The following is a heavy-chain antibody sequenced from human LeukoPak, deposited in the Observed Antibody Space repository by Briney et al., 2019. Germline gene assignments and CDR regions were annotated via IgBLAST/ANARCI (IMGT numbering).Heavy chain of an antibody. D-gene: IGHD4-17*01. J-gene: IGHJ4*02. CDR3: ARGNRTVTSFFDY. CDR1: GGSFSGYY. V-gene: IGHV4-34*01. Sequence: SETLSLTCAVYGGSFSGYYWSWIRQPPGKGLEWIGEINHSGSTNYNPSLKGRVTISVDTSKNQFSLKLSSVTAADTAVYYCARGNRTVTSFFDYWGQGTLVTVSS. CDR2: INHSGST.